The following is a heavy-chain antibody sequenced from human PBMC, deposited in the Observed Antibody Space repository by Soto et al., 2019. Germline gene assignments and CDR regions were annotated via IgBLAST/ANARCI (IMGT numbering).Heavy chain of an antibody. CDR2: IWYDGSNK. J-gene: IGHJ4*02. CDR1: GFTFSRYG. V-gene: IGHV3-33*01. D-gene: IGHD3-9*01. CDR3: ARDFDHYFDY. Sequence: GSLRLSCAASGFTFSRYGMHWVRQAPGKGLEWVAVIWYDGSNKYYAESVKGRFTISRDDSKNTLYLQMNSLRGEDTAVYYCARDFDHYFDYCGQGTPVTVSS.